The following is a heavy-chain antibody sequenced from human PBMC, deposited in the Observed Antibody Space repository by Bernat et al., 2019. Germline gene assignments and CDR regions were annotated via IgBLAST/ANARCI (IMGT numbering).Heavy chain of an antibody. V-gene: IGHV4-31*03. CDR1: GGSISSGGYY. Sequence: QVQLQESGPGLVKPSQTLSLTCTVSGGSISSGGYYWSWIRQHPGKGLEWIGYIYYSGSTYYNPSLKSRVTISVDTSKNQLSLKLSSVTAADTAVYYCARDYSGSGYYGDFDYWGQGTLVTVSS. CDR3: ARDYSGSGYYGDFDY. D-gene: IGHD3-3*01. CDR2: IYYSGST. J-gene: IGHJ4*02.